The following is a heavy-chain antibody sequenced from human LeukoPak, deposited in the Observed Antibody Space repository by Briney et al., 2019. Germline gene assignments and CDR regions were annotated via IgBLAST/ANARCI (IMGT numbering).Heavy chain of an antibody. J-gene: IGHJ4*02. V-gene: IGHV3-23*01. CDR3: AKRAYGSGGSWGYFDY. D-gene: IGHD2-15*01. CDR2: IIGSGGST. CDR1: GFTFSSYA. Sequence: GGSLRLSCAASGFTFSSYAMSWVRQAPGKGLEWVSAIIGSGGSTYYADCVKGRFTISRDNSKNTLYLQMNSLRAEDTAVYYCAKRAYGSGGSWGYFDYWGQGTLVTVSS.